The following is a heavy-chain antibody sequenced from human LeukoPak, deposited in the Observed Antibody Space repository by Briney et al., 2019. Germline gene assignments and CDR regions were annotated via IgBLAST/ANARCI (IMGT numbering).Heavy chain of an antibody. D-gene: IGHD2-15*01. V-gene: IGHV4-34*01. CDR2: INHSGST. CDR1: GGSFSGYY. CDR3: ARVGGYCSGGSCLSDAFDI. J-gene: IGHJ3*02. Sequence: SETLSLTCAVYGGSFSGYYWSWIRQPPGKGLEWIGEINHSGSTNYNPSLKSRVTISVDTSKNQFSPKLSSVTAADTAVYYCARVGGYCSGGSCLSDAFDIWGQGTMVTVSS.